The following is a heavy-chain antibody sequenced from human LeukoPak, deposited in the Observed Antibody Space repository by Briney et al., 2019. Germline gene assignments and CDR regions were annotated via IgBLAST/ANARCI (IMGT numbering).Heavy chain of an antibody. J-gene: IGHJ6*03. D-gene: IGHD5-12*01. V-gene: IGHV4-59*01. Sequence: PSETLSLTCTVSGGSISSYYWSWIRQPPGKGLEWIGYIYYSGSTNYNPSLKSRGTISVATSKNQFSLKLSSVTAADTAVYYCARVLYSGYDYDYYYYMDVWGKGTTVTVSS. CDR2: IYYSGST. CDR1: GGSISSYY. CDR3: ARVLYSGYDYDYYYYMDV.